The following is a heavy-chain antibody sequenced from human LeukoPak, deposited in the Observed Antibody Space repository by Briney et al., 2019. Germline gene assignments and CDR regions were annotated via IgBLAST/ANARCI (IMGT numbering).Heavy chain of an antibody. CDR1: GGSISSGGYY. V-gene: IGHV4-31*03. CDR2: VYYSGST. J-gene: IGHJ5*02. CDR3: ARAGGYDFWSGYSNWFDP. D-gene: IGHD3-3*01. Sequence: SETLSLTCTVSGGSISSGGYYWGWIRQHPGKGLEWIVYVYYSGSTYYNPSLKSRVTISVDTSKNQFSLKLSAVTAADTAVYYCARAGGYDFWSGYSNWFDPWGQGTLVTVSS.